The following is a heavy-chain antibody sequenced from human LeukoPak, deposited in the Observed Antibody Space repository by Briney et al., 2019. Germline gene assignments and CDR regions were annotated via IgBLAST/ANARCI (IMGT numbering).Heavy chain of an antibody. CDR1: GGSISSGSYY. V-gene: IGHV4-61*02. D-gene: IGHD2-21*01. Sequence: TLSLTCTVSGGSISSGSYYWSWIRQPAGKGLEWIGRIYTSGSTNYNPSLKSRVTISVDTSKNQFSLKLSSVTAADTAVYYCARDQGPPAYCGGDCYPGDWYFDLWGRGTLVTVSS. CDR2: IYTSGST. J-gene: IGHJ2*01. CDR3: ARDQGPPAYCGGDCYPGDWYFDL.